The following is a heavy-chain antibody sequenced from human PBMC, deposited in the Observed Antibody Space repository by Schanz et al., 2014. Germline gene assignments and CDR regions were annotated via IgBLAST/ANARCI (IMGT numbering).Heavy chain of an antibody. V-gene: IGHV3-23*01. D-gene: IGHD3-22*01. CDR2: ISGGGGTT. CDR3: AKDRSWDYDSSGYFDY. J-gene: IGHJ4*02. CDR1: GFVFGDYY. Sequence: EMQLLESGGGLAQPGGSLRLSCAASGFVFGDYYMTWIRQAPGKGLEWVSAISGGGGTTYYTDSVKGRFTISRDNSKSTLYLQMNSLRAEDTAVYYCAKDRSWDYDSSGYFDYWGQGTLVTVSS.